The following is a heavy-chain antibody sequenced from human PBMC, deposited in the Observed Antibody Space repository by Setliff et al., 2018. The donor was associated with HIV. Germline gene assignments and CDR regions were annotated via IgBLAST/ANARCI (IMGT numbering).Heavy chain of an antibody. CDR2: IGYIYKGGST. Sequence: SETLSLTCTVSGGSISNNDYYWGWIRQPPGKGLEWIGWIGYIYKGGSTYYNPSLKSRVTMSEDTSKNQFSLKLRSVTAVDTAVYYCARIPWVATLWGGAFDLWGHGTMVTVSS. V-gene: IGHV4-39*07. CDR3: ARIPWVATLWGGAFDL. D-gene: IGHD5-12*01. CDR1: GGSISNNDYY. J-gene: IGHJ3*01.